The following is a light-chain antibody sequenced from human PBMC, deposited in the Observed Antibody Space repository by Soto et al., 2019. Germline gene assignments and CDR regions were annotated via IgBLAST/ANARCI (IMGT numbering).Light chain of an antibody. V-gene: IGLV2-8*01. CDR2: EVS. CDR1: SSDVGGHNY. Sequence: QSALTQSPSASGSPGQSVTISCTGTSSDVGGHNYVSWYQHHPGKAPKLSIYEVSKRPSGVPDRFSGSTSANTASLTVSGLQAEDEAFYYCSSTAGNNNLVFGGGTKLTVL. J-gene: IGLJ3*02. CDR3: SSTAGNNNLV.